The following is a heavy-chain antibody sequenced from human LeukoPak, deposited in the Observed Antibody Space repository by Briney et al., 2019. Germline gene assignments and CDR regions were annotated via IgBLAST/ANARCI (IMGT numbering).Heavy chain of an antibody. CDR3: ARDSGSSGWIDY. CDR2: IYYSGST. V-gene: IGHV4-59*01. D-gene: IGHD6-19*01. Sequence: SETLSLTCTVSGGSISSYYWSWIRQPPGKGLEWIGYIYYSGSTNYNPSLKSRVTISVDTSKNQFSLKLSSVTAADTAVYYCARDSGSSGWIDYWGQGTLVTVSS. J-gene: IGHJ4*02. CDR1: GGSISSYY.